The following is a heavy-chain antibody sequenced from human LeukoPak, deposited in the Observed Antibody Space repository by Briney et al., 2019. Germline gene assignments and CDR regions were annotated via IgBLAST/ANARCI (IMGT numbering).Heavy chain of an antibody. CDR2: FDPEDGET. V-gene: IGHV1-24*01. Sequence: ASVKVSCKVSGYTLTELSMHWVRQAPGKGLEWMGGFDPEDGETIYAQKFQGRVTMTEDTSTDTAYMELSSLRSEDTAVYYCATVSSSGYYYGLDYWGQGTLVTVSS. D-gene: IGHD3-22*01. J-gene: IGHJ4*02. CDR3: ATVSSSGYYYGLDY. CDR1: GYTLTELS.